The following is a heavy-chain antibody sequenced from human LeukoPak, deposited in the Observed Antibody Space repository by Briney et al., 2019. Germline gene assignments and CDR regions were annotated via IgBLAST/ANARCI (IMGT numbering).Heavy chain of an antibody. V-gene: IGHV1-69*05. CDR3: VPTYYYDSSGRNAFDI. CDR2: IIPIFGTA. Sequence: SVKVSCKPSVGTFSSYAISWVRQAPGQGREGMGRIIPIFGTANYAQKFQGRLTITTDESTSTAYMELSSLRSEDTAVYYCVPTYYYDSSGRNAFDIWGQGTMVTVSS. CDR1: VGTFSSYA. D-gene: IGHD3-22*01. J-gene: IGHJ3*02.